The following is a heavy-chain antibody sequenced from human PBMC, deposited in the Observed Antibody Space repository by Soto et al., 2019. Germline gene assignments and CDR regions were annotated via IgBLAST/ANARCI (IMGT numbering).Heavy chain of an antibody. CDR2: IYYSGST. Sequence: PSETLSLTCTVSGGSISSGGYYWSWIRQHPGKGLEWIGYIYYSGSTYYNPSLKSRVTISVDTSKNQFSLKLSSVTAADTAVYYCASSSRGYGEAYYYYYGMDVWGQGTTVTVSS. V-gene: IGHV4-31*03. CDR1: GGSISSGGYY. CDR3: ASSSRGYGEAYYYYYGMDV. D-gene: IGHD6-25*01. J-gene: IGHJ6*02.